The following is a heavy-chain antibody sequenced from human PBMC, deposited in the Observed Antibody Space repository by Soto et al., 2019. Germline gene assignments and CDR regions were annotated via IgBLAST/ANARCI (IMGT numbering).Heavy chain of an antibody. CDR3: ARDGSSGSYLNWFDP. CDR1: GYTFTSYG. CDR2: ISAYNGNT. D-gene: IGHD1-26*01. V-gene: IGHV1-18*01. J-gene: IGHJ5*02. Sequence: GAAAKVSCKASGYTFTSYGISWVRQAPGQGLEWMGWISAYNGNTNYAQKLQGRVTMTTDTSTSTAYMELRSLRSDDTAVYYCARDGSSGSYLNWFDPWGQGTLVTVSS.